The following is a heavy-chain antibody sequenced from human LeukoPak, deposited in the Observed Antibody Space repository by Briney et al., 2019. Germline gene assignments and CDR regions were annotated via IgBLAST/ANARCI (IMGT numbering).Heavy chain of an antibody. CDR2: IYYSGST. J-gene: IGHJ4*02. D-gene: IGHD5-12*01. V-gene: IGHV4-39*01. CDR1: GGSISSSSYY. CDR3: ARRGFGYDRFDY. Sequence: KPSETLSLTCTVSGGSISSSSYYWGWIRQPPGKGLEWIGSIYYSGSTYYNPSLKSRVTISVDTSKNQFSLKLSSVTAADTAVYYCARRGFGYDRFDYWGQGILVTVSS.